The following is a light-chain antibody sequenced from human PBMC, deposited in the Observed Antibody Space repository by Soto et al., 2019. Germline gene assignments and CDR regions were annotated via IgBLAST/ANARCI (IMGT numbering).Light chain of an antibody. J-gene: IGLJ2*01. Sequence: QSALAQPASVSGSPGQSITISCTGTSSDVGGYNYVSWYQQHPGKAHKLIIYEVSNRPSGVSNRYSGSKSGNTASLTISGLQAEDEADYYCSSYTCSIPLGVFGGGTKLPVL. CDR2: EVS. CDR1: SSDVGGYNY. CDR3: SSYTCSIPLGV. V-gene: IGLV2-14*01.